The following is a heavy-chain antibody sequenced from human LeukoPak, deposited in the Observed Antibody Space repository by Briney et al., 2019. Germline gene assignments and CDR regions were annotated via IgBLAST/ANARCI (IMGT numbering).Heavy chain of an antibody. D-gene: IGHD3-3*01. CDR2: INHSGST. CDR1: GGSFSGYY. CDR3: ATGSGYGVFDY. J-gene: IGHJ4*02. Sequence: SETLSLTCAVYGGSFSGYYWSWIRQPPGKGLEWIGEINHSGSTNYNPSLKSRVTISVDTSKNHFSLKLSSVTAADTAVYYCATGSGYGVFDYWGQGTLVTVSS. V-gene: IGHV4-34*01.